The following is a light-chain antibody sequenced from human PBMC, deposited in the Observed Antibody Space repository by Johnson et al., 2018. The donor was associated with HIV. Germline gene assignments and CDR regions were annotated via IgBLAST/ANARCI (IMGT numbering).Light chain of an antibody. CDR1: SSNIGSNT. J-gene: IGLJ1*01. Sequence: QSVLTQPPSASGTPGQRVTISCSGSSSNIGSNTVNWYQQLPGTAPKLLIYRNNQRPSGVPDRFSGSKSGTSASLAISGLQAEDEADYYCAAWDDSLKNVFGTGTKVTVL. V-gene: IGLV1-44*01. CDR2: RNN. CDR3: AAWDDSLKNV.